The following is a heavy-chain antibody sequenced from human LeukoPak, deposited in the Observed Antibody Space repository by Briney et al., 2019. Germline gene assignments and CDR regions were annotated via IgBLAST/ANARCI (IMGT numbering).Heavy chain of an antibody. V-gene: IGHV3-7*01. CDR3: ASVVGATTRDY. J-gene: IGHJ4*02. CDR2: IRQDGSEK. Sequence: GVLRLSCAASGFTFSSYWMSWVRQAPGKGLEWVANIRQDGSEKHYVDSVKGRFTISRDNAENSLYLQMNSLRAEDTAVYYCASVVGATTRDYWSQGTLVTVSS. D-gene: IGHD1-26*01. CDR1: GFTFSSYW.